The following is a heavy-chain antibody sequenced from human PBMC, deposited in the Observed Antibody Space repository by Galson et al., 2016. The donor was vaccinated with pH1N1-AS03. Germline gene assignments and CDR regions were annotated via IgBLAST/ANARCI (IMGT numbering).Heavy chain of an antibody. CDR1: GYSFTDYW. D-gene: IGHD5-12*01. CDR3: ATHRGYDASQFNWYFES. J-gene: IGHJ2*01. V-gene: IGHV5-10-1*01. Sequence: QSGAEVTMPGESLIISCKVSGYSFTDYWISWVRHTPEKGLERMGRLDPSDSYTHYASSLEGLICISVVKTTNKVYHQWGSLKSSDTAMYFCATHRGYDASQFNWYFESWGRGTLVAVSS. CDR2: LDPSDSYT.